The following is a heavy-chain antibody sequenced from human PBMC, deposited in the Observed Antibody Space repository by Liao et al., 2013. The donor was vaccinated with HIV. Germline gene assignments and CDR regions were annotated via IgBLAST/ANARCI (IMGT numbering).Heavy chain of an antibody. CDR2: INHSGST. D-gene: IGHD6-13*01. Sequence: QVQLQQWGAGLLKPSETLSLTCAVYGGSFSGYYWSWIRQPPGKGLEWIGEINHSGSTNYNPSLKSRVTISVDTSKNQFSLKLSSVTAADTAVYYCARGIAAAGPFDYWGQGNPGHRLL. CDR3: ARGIAAAGPFDY. J-gene: IGHJ4*02. V-gene: IGHV4-34*01. CDR1: GGSFSGYY.